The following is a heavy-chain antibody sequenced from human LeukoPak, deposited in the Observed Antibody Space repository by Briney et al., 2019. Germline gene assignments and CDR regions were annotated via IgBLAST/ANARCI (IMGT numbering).Heavy chain of an antibody. Sequence: GGSLRLYCAASGFSFDTYGMSWVRQGPGKGLEWVAGINWNGAGAAYAGSVKGRFIISRDNAAKSLYLQLNSLRAEDTAVYYCARDLSRGSGYDYWGQGTLVTVSS. CDR3: ARDLSRGSGYDY. V-gene: IGHV3-20*04. D-gene: IGHD6-19*01. CDR1: GFSFDTYG. J-gene: IGHJ4*02. CDR2: INWNGAGA.